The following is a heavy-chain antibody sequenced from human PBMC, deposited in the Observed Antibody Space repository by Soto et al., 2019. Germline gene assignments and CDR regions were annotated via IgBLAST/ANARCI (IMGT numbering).Heavy chain of an antibody. V-gene: IGHV3-23*01. CDR2: LSGSGGST. D-gene: IGHD6-6*01. J-gene: IGHJ4*02. Sequence: EVQLLESGGGLVQPGGSLRLSCAASGFTFSTYAMSWVRQAPGKGLEWVSALSGSGGSTYYADSVKGRFTISRDKSKNTLYLQMNSLRAEDTAVYYCAKNWDTTFSSSSHWGQGTLVTVSS. CDR3: AKNWDTTFSSSSH. CDR1: GFTFSTYA.